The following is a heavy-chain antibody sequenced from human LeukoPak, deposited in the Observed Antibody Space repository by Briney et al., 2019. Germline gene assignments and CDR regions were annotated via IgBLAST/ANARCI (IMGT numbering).Heavy chain of an antibody. D-gene: IGHD6-6*01. CDR3: ARDSSSFHYDAFDI. J-gene: IGHJ3*02. Sequence: ASVKVSCKASGYTFTGYYMHWVRQAPGQGLEWMGRINPNSGGTNYAQKFQGRVTMTRDTSISTAYMELSRVRSDDTAVYYCARDSSSFHYDAFDIWGQGTMVTVSS. CDR1: GYTFTGYY. CDR2: INPNSGGT. V-gene: IGHV1-2*06.